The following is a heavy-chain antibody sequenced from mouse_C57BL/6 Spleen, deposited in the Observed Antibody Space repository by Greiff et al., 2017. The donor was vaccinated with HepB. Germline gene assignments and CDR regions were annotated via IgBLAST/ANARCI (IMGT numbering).Heavy chain of an antibody. CDR3: AREDTGTGDFDY. D-gene: IGHD4-1*01. V-gene: IGHV1-82*01. CDR2: FYPGDGDT. J-gene: IGHJ2*01. CDR1: GYAFSSSW. Sequence: QVQLQQSGPELVKPGASVKISCKASGYAFSSSWMNWVKQRPGKGLEWIGRFYPGDGDTNYNGKFKGKATLTADKSSSTAYMQLSSLTSEDSAVYFCAREDTGTGDFDYWGQGTTLTVSS.